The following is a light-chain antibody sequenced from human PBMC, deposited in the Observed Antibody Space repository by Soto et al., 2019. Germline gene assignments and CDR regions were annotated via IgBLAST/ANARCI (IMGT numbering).Light chain of an antibody. Sequence: EIVLAQSPYTLCLSGGERTTLSCRASQSIGSSLAWYQQKPGQAPRLLIYASYNRATGIPARLSGSGSGTDFTLTSGIREPEDFAVYYCQQRTKWPGAFRQGTRLEIK. V-gene: IGKV3-11*01. CDR2: ASY. J-gene: IGKJ5*01. CDR3: QQRTKWPGA. CDR1: QSIGSS.